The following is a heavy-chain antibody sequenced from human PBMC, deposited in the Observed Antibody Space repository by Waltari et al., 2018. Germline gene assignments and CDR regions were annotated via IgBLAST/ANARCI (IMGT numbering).Heavy chain of an antibody. V-gene: IGHV3-30*01. CDR3: ARDPSSVPTGY. D-gene: IGHD3-22*01. Sequence: QVQLVESGGGVVQPGRSLRLSCAASGFTFSSYAMNWVRQAPGKGLGWGAVISYDGSNKYYADSVKGRFTISRDNSKNTLYLQMNSLRAEDTAVYYCARDPSSVPTGYWGQGTLVTVSS. CDR2: ISYDGSNK. J-gene: IGHJ4*02. CDR1: GFTFSSYA.